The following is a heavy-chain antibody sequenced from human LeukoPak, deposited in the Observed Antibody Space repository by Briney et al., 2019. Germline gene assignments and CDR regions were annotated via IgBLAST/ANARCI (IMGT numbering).Heavy chain of an antibody. CDR1: GYSFTNYW. V-gene: IGHV5-10-1*01. J-gene: IGHJ5*02. CDR3: ARRYQYGSFNLFDP. D-gene: IGHD6-6*01. Sequence: GESLKISCKGSGYSFTNYWINWVRQMPGKGLEWMGRIDPSDSYTNYSPSFQGHVTISADKSISTAYLQWSSLKASDTALYYCARRYQYGSFNLFDPWGQGTLVTVSS. CDR2: IDPSDSYT.